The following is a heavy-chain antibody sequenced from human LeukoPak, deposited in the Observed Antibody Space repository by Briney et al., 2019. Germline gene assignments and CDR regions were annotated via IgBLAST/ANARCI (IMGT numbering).Heavy chain of an antibody. CDR2: ISGNGGIT. J-gene: IGHJ4*02. CDR3: AKDVGGFYGTGSYGY. V-gene: IGHV3-23*01. CDR1: GFGFNTYA. D-gene: IGHD3-10*01. Sequence: GGSLRLSCAASGFGFNTYAMSWVRQAPGKGLEWVSGISGNGGITNYADSVKGRFTISRDNSKNTVYLQMNSLRAEDTAVYYCAKDVGGFYGTGSYGYWGQGTLVTVSS.